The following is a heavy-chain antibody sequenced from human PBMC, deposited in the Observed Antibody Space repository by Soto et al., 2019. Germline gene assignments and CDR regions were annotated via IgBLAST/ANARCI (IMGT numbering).Heavy chain of an antibody. V-gene: IGHV1-3*01. Sequence: GASVKVSCKASGYTFTSYAMHWVRQAPGQRLEWMGWINAGNGNTKYSQKFQGRVTITRDTSASTAYMELSSLRSEDTAVYYCARDPYCSITSCYSADYYYYYMDVWGKGTTVTVSS. J-gene: IGHJ6*03. CDR3: ARDPYCSITSCYSADYYYYYMDV. D-gene: IGHD2-2*01. CDR2: INAGNGNT. CDR1: GYTFTSYA.